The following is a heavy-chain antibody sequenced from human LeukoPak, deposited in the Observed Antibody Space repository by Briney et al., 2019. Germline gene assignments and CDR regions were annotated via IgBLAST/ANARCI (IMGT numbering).Heavy chain of an antibody. CDR1: GFPFSDYG. CDR2: ISHDGSNK. V-gene: IGHV3-30*18. Sequence: GGSLRLSCAASGFPFSDYGMYWVRQAPGKGLEWLAVISHDGSNKYYADSVKGRITISRDNSMNTLYLQMNGLRAEDTAVYYCAKVRWGSDNALDSWGQGTLVTISS. D-gene: IGHD3-16*01. CDR3: AKVRWGSDNALDS. J-gene: IGHJ4*02.